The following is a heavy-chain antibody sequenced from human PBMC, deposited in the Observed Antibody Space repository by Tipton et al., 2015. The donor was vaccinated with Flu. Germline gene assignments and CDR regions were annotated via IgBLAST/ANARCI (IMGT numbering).Heavy chain of an antibody. D-gene: IGHD4-11*01. V-gene: IGHV4-38-2*02. J-gene: IGHJ5*02. CDR1: GDSISSDYH. Sequence: TLSLTCTVPGDSISSDYHWGWNRQFPGKGLEWIGTVSRSGSTVYNPSLTSRVTISIARSKNQFSLNLKSVTAADMAVYYCARRDYSNYVSDPKNWFDPWGHGTLVTVSS. CDR2: VSRSGST. CDR3: ARRDYSNYVSDPKNWFDP.